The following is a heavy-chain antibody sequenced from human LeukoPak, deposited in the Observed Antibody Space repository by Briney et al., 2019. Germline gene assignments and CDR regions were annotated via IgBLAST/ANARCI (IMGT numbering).Heavy chain of an antibody. CDR1: GFTFSDYG. J-gene: IGHJ4*02. D-gene: IGHD1-14*01. V-gene: IGHV3-30*18. CDR3: AKDGPERIFEY. CDR2: IAYDSSHK. Sequence: PGGSLRPSCAASGFTFSDYGMHWVRQAPGKGLEWVAVIAYDSSHKYCADSVKGRFTISRDNSKNTLYLQMNSLRPEDTAVYYCAKDGPERIFEYWGQGTPVTVSA.